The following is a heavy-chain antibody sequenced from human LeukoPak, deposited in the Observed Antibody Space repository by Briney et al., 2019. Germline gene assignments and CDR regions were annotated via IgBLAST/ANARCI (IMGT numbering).Heavy chain of an antibody. CDR3: VKDWRDSSGRWAVYGIDV. J-gene: IGHJ6*02. CDR1: GFTFSSYA. D-gene: IGHD6-19*01. CDR2: ISSNGDRT. Sequence: GGSLRLSCSASGFTFSSYAMQWVRQAPGEGLEYVSAISSNGDRTYYADSVKGRFTISRDNSKNTLYLQMSSLRGEDTAVYYRVKDWRDSSGRWAVYGIDVWGQGTTVIVSS. V-gene: IGHV3-64D*06.